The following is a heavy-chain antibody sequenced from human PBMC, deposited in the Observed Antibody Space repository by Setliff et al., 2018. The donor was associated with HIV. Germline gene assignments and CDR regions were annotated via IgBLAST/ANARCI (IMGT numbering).Heavy chain of an antibody. Sequence: PGGSLRLSCAASGFTFSNSWMTWVRQAPGKGLEWVGRIKTKTQRGTTDYAAPAKGRFIISRDDSKNTLYLQMNSLRSEDTAVYYCTSRYYYDSFLESGWGQGTLVTVSS. D-gene: IGHD3-22*01. CDR3: TSRYYYDSFLESG. V-gene: IGHV3-15*01. CDR1: GFTFSNSW. CDR2: IKTKTQRGTT. J-gene: IGHJ4*02.